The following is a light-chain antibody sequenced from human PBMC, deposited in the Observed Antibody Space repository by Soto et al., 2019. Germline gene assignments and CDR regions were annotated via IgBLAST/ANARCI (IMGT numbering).Light chain of an antibody. CDR2: END. CDR1: SPHIGNYY. V-gene: IGLV1-51*02. J-gene: IGLJ1*01. CDR3: GTWDSSLSIFV. Sequence: QPVLTQPPSVSAAPGQKVPMSCSGGSPHIGNYYVSWHQQLPGTAPKLLIYENDKRPSVIPDRFSGSKSGTSATLGITGLQTGDEADYYCGTWDSSLSIFVFGTGTKVTVL.